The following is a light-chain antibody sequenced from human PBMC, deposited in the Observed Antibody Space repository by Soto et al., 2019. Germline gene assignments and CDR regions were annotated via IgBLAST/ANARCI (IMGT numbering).Light chain of an antibody. CDR2: DAS. V-gene: IGKV3-11*01. Sequence: EIVLTQSPATLSLSPGERATLSCRASQSVSSYLAWYQQKPGQAPRLLIYDASNRATGSPARFTGSGSGTDFTLTISSLEPEDFAVYYCRQRSNWPVTFGGGTKVEIK. J-gene: IGKJ4*02. CDR1: QSVSSY. CDR3: RQRSNWPVT.